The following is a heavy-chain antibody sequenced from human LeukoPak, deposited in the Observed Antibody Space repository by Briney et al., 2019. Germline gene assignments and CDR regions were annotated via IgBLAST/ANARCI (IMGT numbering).Heavy chain of an antibody. D-gene: IGHD6-13*01. CDR3: ARLIAAAGGEFDY. Sequence: SETLSLTCTVSGDSFRSSPYYWGWIRQPPGKGLEWIGCIYYSGSTNYNPSLKSRVTISVDTSKNQFSLKLSSVTAADTAVYYCARLIAAAGGEFDYWGQGTLVTVSS. CDR1: GDSFRSSPYY. V-gene: IGHV4-39*07. CDR2: IYYSGST. J-gene: IGHJ4*02.